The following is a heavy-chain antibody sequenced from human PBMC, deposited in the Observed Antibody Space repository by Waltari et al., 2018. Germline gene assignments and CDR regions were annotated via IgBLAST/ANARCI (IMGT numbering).Heavy chain of an antibody. CDR1: GGSISSSSYY. CDR2: IYYSGST. CDR3: ARDRDYYDSSGYYLVPPNWFDP. J-gene: IGHJ5*02. Sequence: QLQLQESGPGLVKPSETLSLTCTVSGGSISSSSYYWGWIRQPPGKGLEWIGSIYYSGSTYYNPALQSRVTISVDTSKNQFSLKLSSVTAADTAVYYCARDRDYYDSSGYYLVPPNWFDPWGQGTLVTVSS. V-gene: IGHV4-39*07. D-gene: IGHD3-22*01.